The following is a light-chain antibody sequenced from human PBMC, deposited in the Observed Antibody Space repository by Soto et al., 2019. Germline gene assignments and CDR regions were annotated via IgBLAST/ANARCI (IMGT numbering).Light chain of an antibody. J-gene: IGKJ4*01. V-gene: IGKV3-11*01. CDR1: QSLDSD. Sequence: EIVLTQSPATLSLSPGERATLSCRASQSLDSDLAWYQQKPGQAPRLLIYDASNRATGIPARFSGSGSGTNFTLTISSLVPEDFAVYYCQQRSSLTFGGGTKVDI. CDR3: QQRSSLT. CDR2: DAS.